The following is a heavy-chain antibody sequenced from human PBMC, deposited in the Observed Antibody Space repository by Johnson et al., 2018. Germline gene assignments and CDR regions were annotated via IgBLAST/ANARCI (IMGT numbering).Heavy chain of an antibody. D-gene: IGHD4-23*01. J-gene: IGHJ3*02. CDR3: AKRYYCGNSGAFDI. CDR1: GFTFSNYV. Sequence: QVQLVQSGGGVVQPGRSLRLSCAASGFTFSNYVIHWVRQAPGKGLEWVGLISSDGTNKYYADSVKGRFTISRDNSKNTLSLQMNSMRREDTAVYYSAKRYYCGNSGAFDIWGLGTMVTVSS. CDR2: ISSDGTNK. V-gene: IGHV3-30*18.